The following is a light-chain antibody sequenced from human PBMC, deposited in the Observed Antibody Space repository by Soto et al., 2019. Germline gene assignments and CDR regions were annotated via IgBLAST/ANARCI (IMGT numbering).Light chain of an antibody. V-gene: IGLV2-23*02. CDR3: CSYAGSSTHAV. CDR1: SSDVGSYNL. J-gene: IGLJ7*01. CDR2: EVS. Sequence: QSALTQPASVSGSPGQSITISCTGTSSDVGSYNLVSWYQQHPGKAPKLMIYEVSKRPSGVSNRSSGSKSGNTASLTISGLQAEDEADYYCCSYAGSSTHAVFGGGTQLTVL.